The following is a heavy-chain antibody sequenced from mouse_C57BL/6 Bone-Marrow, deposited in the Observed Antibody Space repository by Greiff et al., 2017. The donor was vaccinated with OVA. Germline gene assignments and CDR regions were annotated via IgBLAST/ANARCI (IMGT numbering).Heavy chain of an antibody. J-gene: IGHJ4*01. CDR3: ARVQPY. V-gene: IGHV5-16*01. CDR1: GFTFSDYY. CDR2: INYDGSST. Sequence: EVKLVESEGGLVQPGSSMKLSCTASGFTFSDYYMAWVRQVPEKGLEWVANINYDGSSTYYLDSLKSRFIISRDNAKNILYLQMSSLKSEDTATYYCARVQPYWGQGTSVTVSS.